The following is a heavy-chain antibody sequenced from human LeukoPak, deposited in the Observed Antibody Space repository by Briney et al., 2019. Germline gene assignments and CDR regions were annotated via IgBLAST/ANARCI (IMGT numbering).Heavy chain of an antibody. CDR3: ARDLKSYCYYGMDV. V-gene: IGHV3-7*01. CDR1: GFTFSSYW. CDR2: IKQDGSEK. Sequence: GGSLRLSCAASGFTFSSYWMSWVRQAPGKGLEWVANIKQDGSEKYYVDSVKGRFTISRDNAKNSLYLQMNSLRAEDTAVYYCARDLKSYCYYGMDVWGQGTTVTVSS. J-gene: IGHJ6*02.